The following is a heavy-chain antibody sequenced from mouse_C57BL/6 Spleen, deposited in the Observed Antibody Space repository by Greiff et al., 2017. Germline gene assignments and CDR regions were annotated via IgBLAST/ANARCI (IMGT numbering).Heavy chain of an antibody. Sequence: QVQLQQSGAELVKPGASVKISCTASGYAFSSYWMNWVQQRPGKGLEWIGQIYPGGGDTNYHGKFKGKATLTADKSSSTAYMQLSSLTSEDSAVDCCARESGTGPAMDYWGQGTSVTVSA. J-gene: IGHJ4*01. CDR3: ARESGTGPAMDY. V-gene: IGHV1-80*01. D-gene: IGHD4-1*01. CDR2: IYPGGGDT. CDR1: GYAFSSYW.